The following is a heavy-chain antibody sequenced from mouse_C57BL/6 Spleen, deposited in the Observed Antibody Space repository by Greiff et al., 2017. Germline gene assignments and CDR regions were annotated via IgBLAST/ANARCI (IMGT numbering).Heavy chain of an antibody. CDR3: ARKLTTVVGAMDY. CDR1: GYAFSSYW. Sequence: QVQLQQSGAGLVKPGASVKISCKASGYAFSSYWMNWVKQRPGKGLEWIGQIYPGDGDTNYNGKFKGKATLTADKSSSTAYMQLSSLTSEDSAVYFCARKLTTVVGAMDYWGQGTSVTVSS. D-gene: IGHD1-1*01. V-gene: IGHV1-80*01. J-gene: IGHJ4*01. CDR2: IYPGDGDT.